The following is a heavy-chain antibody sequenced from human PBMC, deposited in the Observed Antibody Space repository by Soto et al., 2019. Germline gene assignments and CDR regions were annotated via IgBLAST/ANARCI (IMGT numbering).Heavy chain of an antibody. Sequence: PSETLSRTCTVSGGSISSYYGSWIRKPPGKRRELIVYIFSSGIPYYTPSLNSRVTISVDTSKNQFSLKLSSVTAADTAVYYCARECCSSTSCYPPYYYYGMDVWGQGTTVTVSS. J-gene: IGHJ6*02. CDR1: GGSISSYY. V-gene: IGHV4-59*01. CDR3: ARECCSSTSCYPPYYYYGMDV. CDR2: IFSSGIP. D-gene: IGHD2-2*01.